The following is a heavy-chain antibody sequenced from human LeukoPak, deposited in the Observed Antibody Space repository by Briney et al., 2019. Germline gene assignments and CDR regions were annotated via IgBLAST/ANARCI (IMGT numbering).Heavy chain of an antibody. V-gene: IGHV3-33*06. Sequence: GRSLRLSCAASGFTFISYGKHWARQAPGKGLEWVAVIWYDGSNKYYADSVKGRFTISRDNSKNTLYLQMNSLRAEDTAVYYCAKGSAGAGSSGALAATHDYWGQGILVTVSS. J-gene: IGHJ4*02. CDR2: IWYDGSNK. CDR3: AKGSAGAGSSGALAATHDY. CDR1: GFTFISYG. D-gene: IGHD6-19*01.